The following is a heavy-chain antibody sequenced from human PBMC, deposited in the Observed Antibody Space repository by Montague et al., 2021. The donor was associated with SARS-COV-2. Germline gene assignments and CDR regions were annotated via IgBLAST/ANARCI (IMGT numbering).Heavy chain of an antibody. Sequence: SETLSLTCTVSGASVGSSDWGWIRQSPGKGLEWMGYFYIVGSTDYNPSLTSRATISRDTSKNKFSLKVRSVTAADTAVYYCACATMTADAFDIWGQGTMVTVSS. J-gene: IGHJ3*02. V-gene: IGHV4-59*02. D-gene: IGHD1-14*01. CDR2: FYIVGST. CDR3: ACATMTADAFDI. CDR1: GASVGSSD.